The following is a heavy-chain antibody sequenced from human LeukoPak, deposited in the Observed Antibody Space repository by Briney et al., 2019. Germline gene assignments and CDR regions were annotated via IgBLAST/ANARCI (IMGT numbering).Heavy chain of an antibody. J-gene: IGHJ4*02. D-gene: IGHD2-15*01. CDR1: GYTFAGYY. V-gene: IGHV1-3*04. CDR2: ISTGNGDT. CDR3: GRGGSSGVDY. Sequence: ASVKVSCKASGYTFAGYYMHWVRQAPGQGLEWMGWISTGNGDTKYSQKFQGRVTLTRDTSASTVYVELNSLRSEDTAVYYCGRGGSSGVDYWGQGTLVTVSS.